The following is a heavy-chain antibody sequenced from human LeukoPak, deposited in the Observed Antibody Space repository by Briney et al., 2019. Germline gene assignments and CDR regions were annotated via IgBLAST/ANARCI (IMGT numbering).Heavy chain of an antibody. Sequence: PGGSLRLSCAASGFTFSSYSMNWVRQAPGKGLEWVSSISSSSSYIYYADSVEGRFTISRDNAKNSLYLQMNSLRAEDTAVYYCARDLTPNYSRYFDYWGQGTLVTVSS. V-gene: IGHV3-21*01. CDR1: GFTFSSYS. J-gene: IGHJ4*02. CDR3: ARDLTPNYSRYFDY. D-gene: IGHD4-11*01. CDR2: ISSSSSYI.